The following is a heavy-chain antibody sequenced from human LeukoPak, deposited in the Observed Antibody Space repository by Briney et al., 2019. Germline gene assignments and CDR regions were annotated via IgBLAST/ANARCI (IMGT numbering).Heavy chain of an antibody. CDR1: GDSVSSNSAA. Sequence: SQTLSLTCAISGDSVSSNSAAWNWIRQSPSRGLEWLGRTYYRSKWFNNYAISMRSRITINPDTSKNQLSLQLKSVTTEDTAVYYCARERSSGPFFDYWGQGMLVTVSS. CDR3: ARERSSGPFFDY. J-gene: IGHJ4*02. V-gene: IGHV6-1*01. CDR2: TYYRSKWFN. D-gene: IGHD3-22*01.